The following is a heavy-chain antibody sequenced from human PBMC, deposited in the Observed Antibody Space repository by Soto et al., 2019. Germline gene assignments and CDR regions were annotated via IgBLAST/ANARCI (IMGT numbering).Heavy chain of an antibody. V-gene: IGHV3-33*01. CDR2: IWYDGSNK. Sequence: QVQLVESGGGVVQPGRSLRLSCAASGFSFSSYGMHWVRQAPCKGLEWVAVIWYDGSNKYYADSVTGRFTISRDNSKNTRYLQMNSLGAEDTAVYYCARDLTVNTLLYYYYGMDVWGQGTTVTVSS. J-gene: IGHJ6*02. CDR3: ARDLTVNTLLYYYYGMDV. CDR1: GFSFSSYG. D-gene: IGHD4-17*01.